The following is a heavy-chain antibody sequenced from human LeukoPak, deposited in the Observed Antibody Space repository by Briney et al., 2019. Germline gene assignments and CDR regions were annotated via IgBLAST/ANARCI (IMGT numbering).Heavy chain of an antibody. CDR2: IYSGGST. J-gene: IGHJ4*02. CDR3: AMRSASFSASFDY. CDR1: GFTVSSNY. D-gene: IGHD2-2*01. V-gene: IGHV3-53*01. Sequence: GGSLRLSCAASGFTVSSNYMSWVRQAPGKGLEWVSVIYSGGSTYYADSVKGRFTISRDNSKNTLYLQMNSLRAEDTAVYYCAMRSASFSASFDYWGQGTLVTVSS.